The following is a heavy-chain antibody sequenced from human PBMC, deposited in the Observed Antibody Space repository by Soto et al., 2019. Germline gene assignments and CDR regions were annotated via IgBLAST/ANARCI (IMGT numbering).Heavy chain of an antibody. V-gene: IGHV3-30-3*01. CDR2: ISNDGSNT. J-gene: IGHJ4*02. Sequence: QVQLVESGGGVVQPGRSLRLSCAASGFIFSNFGMHWVRRAPGKGLEWVAVISNDGSNTYYADSVKGRFTISRDNSKNTLYVQMNSLRPEDTAVYYCVTEWGGFEYWGQGTLVTVSS. CDR1: GFIFSNFG. D-gene: IGHD3-16*01. CDR3: VTEWGGFEY.